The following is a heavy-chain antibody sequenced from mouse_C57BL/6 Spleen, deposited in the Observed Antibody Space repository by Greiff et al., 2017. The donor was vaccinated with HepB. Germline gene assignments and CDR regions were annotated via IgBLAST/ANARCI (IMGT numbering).Heavy chain of an antibody. Sequence: EVQGVESGGGLVKPGGSLKLSCAASGFTFSSYTMSWVRQTPEKRLEWVATISGGGGNTYYPDSVKGRFTISRDNAKNTLYLQMSSPRSEDTALYYCARHYSFDYWGQGTTLTVSS. V-gene: IGHV5-9*01. CDR2: ISGGGGNT. CDR1: GFTFSSYT. D-gene: IGHD2-12*01. J-gene: IGHJ2*01. CDR3: ARHYSFDY.